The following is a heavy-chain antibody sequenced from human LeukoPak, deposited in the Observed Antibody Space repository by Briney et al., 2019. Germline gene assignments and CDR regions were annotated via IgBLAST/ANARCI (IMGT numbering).Heavy chain of an antibody. D-gene: IGHD3-3*01. CDR1: GFTFSSYA. V-gene: IGHV3-23*01. Sequence: GGSLRLSCAASGFTFSSYAMSWVRQAPGKGLEWVSAISGSGGSTYYADSVKGRFTISRDNPKNTLYLQMNSLRAEDTAVYYCAKVGGFTIFGVVIAHFDYWGQGTLVTVSS. CDR3: AKVGGFTIFGVVIAHFDY. J-gene: IGHJ4*02. CDR2: ISGSGGST.